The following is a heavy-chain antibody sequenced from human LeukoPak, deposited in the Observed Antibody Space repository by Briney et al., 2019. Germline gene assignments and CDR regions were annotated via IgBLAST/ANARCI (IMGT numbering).Heavy chain of an antibody. CDR3: ARRSGSSLFDY. CDR2: IDPNSGDT. J-gene: IGHJ4*02. Sequence: GASVKVSCKASGYTLTGYYMHWVRQAPGQGLEYMGWIDPNSGDTNYAQKFQGRVTVTRDTSLSTVYMEVNRLRSDDMAVYFCARRSGSSLFDYWGQGTLVTVSS. CDR1: GYTLTGYY. D-gene: IGHD3-10*01. V-gene: IGHV1-2*02.